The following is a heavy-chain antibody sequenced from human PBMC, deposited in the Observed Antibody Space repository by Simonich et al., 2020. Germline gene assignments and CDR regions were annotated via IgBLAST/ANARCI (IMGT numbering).Heavy chain of an antibody. V-gene: IGHV3-48*03. CDR3: ASDGAYDTVVTGAY. CDR1: GFTFSSYE. Sequence: EVQLVESGGGLVQPGGSLRLSCAASGFTFSSYEMNWVRQDPGKGLEWVSYISSMGITIYYADTVKGRFTIARDNAKNSLYLQMNSLRAEDTAVYYCASDGAYDTVVTGAYWGQGTLVTVSS. D-gene: IGHD3-9*01. CDR2: ISSMGITI. J-gene: IGHJ4*02.